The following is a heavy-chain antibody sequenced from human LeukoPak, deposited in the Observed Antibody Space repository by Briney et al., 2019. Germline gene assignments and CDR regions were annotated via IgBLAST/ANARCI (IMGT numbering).Heavy chain of an antibody. J-gene: IGHJ4*02. V-gene: IGHV4-34*01. CDR1: GGSLSGYY. CDR3: ARRHIAAAFVGY. Sequence: SETLSLTCAVYGGSLSGYYWSWIRQPPGKGLEWIGEINHSGSTNYNPSLKSRVTISVDTSKNQFSLKLSSVTAADTAVYYCARRHIAAAFVGYWGQGTLVTVSS. CDR2: INHSGST. D-gene: IGHD6-13*01.